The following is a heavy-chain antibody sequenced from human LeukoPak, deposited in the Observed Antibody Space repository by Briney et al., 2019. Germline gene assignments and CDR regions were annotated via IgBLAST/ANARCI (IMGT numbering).Heavy chain of an antibody. J-gene: IGHJ4*02. CDR3: VNLGYSD. Sequence: GGSLRLSCEAPGFSFSAAWMTWVRQAPGKGLEWVATIKNDGSDKYYVDSVKGRFTLSRDNAKNLVYLQMSSLRVEDTAVYYCVNLGYSDGGQGTLVTVSS. V-gene: IGHV3-7*01. CDR1: GFSFSAAW. CDR2: IKNDGSDK. D-gene: IGHD5-12*01.